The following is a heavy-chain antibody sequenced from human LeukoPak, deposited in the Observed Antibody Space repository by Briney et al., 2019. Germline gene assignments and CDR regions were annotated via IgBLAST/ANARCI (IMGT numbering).Heavy chain of an antibody. CDR1: GFTFSSYG. CDR2: IWYDGSNK. J-gene: IGHJ5*02. CDR3: ARDFRDYYDSSGLYNWFDP. V-gene: IGHV3-33*08. D-gene: IGHD3-22*01. Sequence: GGSLRLSCAASGFTFSSYGMHWVRQAPGKGLEWVAVIWYDGSNKYYADSVKGRFTISRDNSKNTLYLQMNSLRVEDTAVYYCARDFRDYYDSSGLYNWFDPWGQGARVTVSS.